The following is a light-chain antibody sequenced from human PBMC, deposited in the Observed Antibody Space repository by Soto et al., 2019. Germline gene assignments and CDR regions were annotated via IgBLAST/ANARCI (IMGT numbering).Light chain of an antibody. CDR2: DAS. J-gene: IGKJ2*01. Sequence: DTRMTQSPSSLFPSLRDRFSITCRAGQAITTFLNWYRLKPGEAPELLISDASILQNGAPSRFRGSGSGTDFTLTISGLQPEDSATYYCQQSYSPPYTFGPGTKVEI. CDR1: QAITTF. V-gene: IGKV1-39*01. CDR3: QQSYSPPYT.